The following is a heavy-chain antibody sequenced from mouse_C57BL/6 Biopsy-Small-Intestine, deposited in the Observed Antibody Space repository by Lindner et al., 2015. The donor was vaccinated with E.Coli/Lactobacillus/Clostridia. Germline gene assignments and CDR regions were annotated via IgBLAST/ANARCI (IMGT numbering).Heavy chain of an antibody. CDR3: ARQEGPWFAY. CDR2: INPSTGGT. CDR1: GYTFTDYN. V-gene: IGHV1-42*01. Sequence: VQLQESGPELVKPGASVKIPCKASGYTFTDYNMDWVKQSPEKSLEWIGEINPSTGGTTYNQKFKAKATLTVDKSSSTAYMQLKSLTSEDSAVYYCARQEGPWFAYWGQGTLVTVSA. D-gene: IGHD3-3*01. J-gene: IGHJ3*01.